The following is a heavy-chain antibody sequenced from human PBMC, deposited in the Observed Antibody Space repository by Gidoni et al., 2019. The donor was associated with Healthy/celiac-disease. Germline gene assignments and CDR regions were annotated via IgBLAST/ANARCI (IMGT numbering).Heavy chain of an antibody. CDR1: GGSFSGYY. CDR2: INHSGST. CDR3: ARNTTGN. V-gene: IGHV4-34*01. Sequence: QVQLQQWGAGLLKTSETLSLPCVVYGGSFSGYYWSWIRQPPGKGLEWIGEINHSGSTNYNPSLKSRVIISVDTSKNQFSLKLSSVTAADTAVYYCARNTTGNWGQGTLVTVSS. J-gene: IGHJ4*02. D-gene: IGHD4-17*01.